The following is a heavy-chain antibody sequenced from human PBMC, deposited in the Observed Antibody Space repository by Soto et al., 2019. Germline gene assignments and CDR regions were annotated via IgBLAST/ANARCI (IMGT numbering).Heavy chain of an antibody. D-gene: IGHD1-1*01. CDR3: ARRGLNAGMDV. CDR2: ISDSGLTT. V-gene: IGHV3-23*01. Sequence: EVQLLESGGGLVQPGGSLSLSCAASGFTFRSYAMTWVRQAPGKGLEWVSTISDSGLTTYYADSVKGRFTISRDNSKNTLYLQINSRRAEDTAVYYCARRGLNAGMDVWGQGTTVIVSS. J-gene: IGHJ6*02. CDR1: GFTFRSYA.